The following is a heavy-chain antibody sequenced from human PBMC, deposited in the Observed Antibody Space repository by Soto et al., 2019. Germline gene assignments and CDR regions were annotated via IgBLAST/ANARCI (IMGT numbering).Heavy chain of an antibody. J-gene: IGHJ3*02. Sequence: AGGSLRLSCAASGFTFSSSWMSWVRQAPGKGLEWVANIKQDGSEKYYVDSVKGRFTISRDNGKKSLYLQMNSLRAEDTAVYYCARRVYGVAGASDIWGKGTMVTVSS. D-gene: IGHD4-17*01. CDR2: IKQDGSEK. CDR1: GFTFSSSW. CDR3: ARRVYGVAGASDI. V-gene: IGHV3-7*01.